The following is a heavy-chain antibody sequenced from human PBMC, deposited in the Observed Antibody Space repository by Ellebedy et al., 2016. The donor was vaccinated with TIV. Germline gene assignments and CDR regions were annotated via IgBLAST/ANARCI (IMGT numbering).Heavy chain of an antibody. V-gene: IGHV1-46*01. CDR3: ARVYGGYDSD. CDR2: INPSGGST. D-gene: IGHD5-12*01. CDR1: GYTFTSYY. Sequence: AASVKVSCKASGYTFTSYYMHWVRQAPGQGLEWMGIINPSGGSTSYAQKFQGRVTMTTDTSTSTAYMELRSLRSDDTAVYYCARVYGGYDSDWGQGTLVTVSS. J-gene: IGHJ4*02.